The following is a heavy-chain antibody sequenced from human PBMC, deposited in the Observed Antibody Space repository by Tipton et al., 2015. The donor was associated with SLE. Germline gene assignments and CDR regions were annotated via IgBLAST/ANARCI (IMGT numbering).Heavy chain of an antibody. D-gene: IGHD3-22*01. CDR1: EYIFTTNW. CDR2: IYPNDSNT. Sequence: QLVQSGAEVKKAGESLKISCKGSEYIFTTNWIAWVRQMPGKGLEWMGIIYPNDSNTRYSPSFQGQVTKSADKSVTTAYLHWGSLKASDTAMYYCARLGSYYDNSGYFYTFDYWGQGTLVTVSS. V-gene: IGHV5-51*03. CDR3: ARLGSYYDNSGYFYTFDY. J-gene: IGHJ4*02.